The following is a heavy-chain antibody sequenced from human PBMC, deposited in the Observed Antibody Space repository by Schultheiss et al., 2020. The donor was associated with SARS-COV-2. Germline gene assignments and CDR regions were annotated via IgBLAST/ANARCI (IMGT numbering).Heavy chain of an antibody. Sequence: GSLRLSCAASGFTVSSNYMSWVRQAPGKGLEWIGEINHSGSTNYNPSLKSRVTISVDTSKNQFSLKLSSVTAADTAVYYCARDLTGIAHWGQGTLVTVSS. V-gene: IGHV4-34*01. CDR1: GFTVSSNY. D-gene: IGHD1-20*01. CDR2: INHSGST. J-gene: IGHJ4*02. CDR3: ARDLTGIAH.